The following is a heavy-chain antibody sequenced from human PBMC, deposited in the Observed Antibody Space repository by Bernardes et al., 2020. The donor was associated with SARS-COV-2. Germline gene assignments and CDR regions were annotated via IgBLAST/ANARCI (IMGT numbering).Heavy chain of an antibody. D-gene: IGHD6-13*01. V-gene: IGHV3-33*01. J-gene: IGHJ6*02. Sequence: GGSLRLSCVASGFTFSSYGMHWVRQAPGKGLEWVAVIWYDGSNKYYADSVKGRFTISRDNSKNTLYLQMNSLRAEDTAVYYCARTGIAAAGGYYYGMDVWGQGTTVTVSS. CDR3: ARTGIAAAGGYYYGMDV. CDR2: IWYDGSNK. CDR1: GFTFSSYG.